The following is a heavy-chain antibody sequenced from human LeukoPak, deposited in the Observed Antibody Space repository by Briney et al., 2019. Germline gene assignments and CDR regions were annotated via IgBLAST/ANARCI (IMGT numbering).Heavy chain of an antibody. J-gene: IGHJ6*03. Sequence: SETLSLTCTVSGGPISSSSYYWGWIRQPPGKGLEWIGSIYYSGSTYYNPSLKSRVTISVDTSKNQFSLKLSSVTAADTAVYYCARDRGYYYYYYMDVWGKGTTVTVSS. D-gene: IGHD3-10*01. CDR3: ARDRGYYYYYYMDV. CDR1: GGPISSSSYY. V-gene: IGHV4-39*07. CDR2: IYYSGST.